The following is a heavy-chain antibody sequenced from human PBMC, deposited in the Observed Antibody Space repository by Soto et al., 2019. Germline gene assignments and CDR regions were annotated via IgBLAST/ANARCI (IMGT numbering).Heavy chain of an antibody. V-gene: IGHV4-31*03. CDR1: GGSISSVGYY. CDR2: IYYSGST. CDR3: ARRTQNYYSMDV. J-gene: IGHJ6*02. Sequence: SETLSLTCTVSGGSISSVGYYWSWIRQHPGKGLEWIGYIYYSGSTYYNPPLRSRVTISVDTSKNQFSLNLNSVTAADTAVYYCARRTQNYYSMDVWGQGTTVTVSS.